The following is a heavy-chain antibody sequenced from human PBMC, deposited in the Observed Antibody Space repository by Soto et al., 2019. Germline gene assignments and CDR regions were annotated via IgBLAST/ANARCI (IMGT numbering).Heavy chain of an antibody. D-gene: IGHD4-4*01. CDR3: ARYPYSNYYYYYGMDV. CDR2: IYPGDSDT. Sequence: PGESLKISCKGSGYSFTSYWIGWVRQMPGKGLEWMGIIYPGDSDTRYSPSFQDQVTISADKSISTAYLQWSSLKSSDTAMYYCARYPYSNYYYYYGMDVWGQGTTVTVSS. V-gene: IGHV5-51*01. CDR1: GYSFTSYW. J-gene: IGHJ6*02.